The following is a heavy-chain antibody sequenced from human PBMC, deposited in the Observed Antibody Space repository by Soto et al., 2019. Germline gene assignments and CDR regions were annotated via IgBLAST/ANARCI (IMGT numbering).Heavy chain of an antibody. CDR2: VNPSGGSA. Sequence: ASVKVSCKTSGYIFTAYSMHWVRQAPGQGLEWMGVVNPSGGSAHYAQSFEGRVTLTRDTSTSTFYMELSSLRSEDTAVYYCAREENCRGGTCYSEYFHHWGQGTMVTVSS. CDR1: GYIFTAYS. D-gene: IGHD2-15*01. V-gene: IGHV1-46*01. J-gene: IGHJ1*01. CDR3: AREENCRGGTCYSEYFHH.